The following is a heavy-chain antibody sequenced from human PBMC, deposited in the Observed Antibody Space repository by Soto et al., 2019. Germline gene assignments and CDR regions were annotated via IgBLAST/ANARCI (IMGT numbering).Heavy chain of an antibody. D-gene: IGHD6-13*01. CDR2: IIPIFGTA. J-gene: IGHJ4*02. CDR3: ARGRKGIAAAGVFDY. Sequence: QVQLVQSGAEVKKPGSSVKVSCKASGGTFSSYAISWVRQAPGQGLEWMGGIIPIFGTANYAQKFQGRVTITADESTSKAYKELSSLRSEETAVYYCARGRKGIAAAGVFDYWGQGTLVTVSS. CDR1: GGTFSSYA. V-gene: IGHV1-69*01.